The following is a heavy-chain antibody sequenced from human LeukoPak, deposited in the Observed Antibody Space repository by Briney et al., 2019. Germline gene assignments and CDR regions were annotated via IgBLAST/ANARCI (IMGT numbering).Heavy chain of an antibody. CDR1: GDSISTYY. D-gene: IGHD3-10*01. CDR3: ARAVGGDGSGSL. J-gene: IGHJ4*02. Sequence: QSSETLSLTCTVSGDSISTYYWSWIRQPPGKGLEWIGYIYYRVTSDYNPSLKSRVTMSVDMSTRQISLKLRSVTAADTAVYYCARAVGGDGSGSLWGPGTLVTVSS. V-gene: IGHV4-59*01. CDR2: IYYRVTS.